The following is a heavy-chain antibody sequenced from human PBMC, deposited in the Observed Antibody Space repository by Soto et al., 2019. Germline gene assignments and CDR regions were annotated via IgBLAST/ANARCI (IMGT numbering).Heavy chain of an antibody. J-gene: IGHJ5*02. Sequence: QVQLMQSGAEVKKPGASVKVSCKASGYRFTTFYIHWVRQAPGQGLEWMGIIHPGGDTTNYAQKFQGRVTMTRDTSTSTVYMELTSLRSEDTAVYYCAGMQGDYWGGWFDPWGQGTLVTVSS. CDR2: IHPGGDTT. CDR1: GYRFTTFY. D-gene: IGHD2-21*01. CDR3: AGMQGDYWGGWFDP. V-gene: IGHV1-46*01.